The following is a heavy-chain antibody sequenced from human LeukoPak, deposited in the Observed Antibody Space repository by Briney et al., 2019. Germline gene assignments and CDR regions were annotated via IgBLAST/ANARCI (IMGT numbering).Heavy chain of an antibody. J-gene: IGHJ4*02. V-gene: IGHV3-30*18. D-gene: IGHD6-19*01. CDR2: ISNDGSNK. CDR3: AKDLRGYSSGWYPFDY. CDR1: GFTFSTSW. Sequence: GGSLRLSCIASGFTFSTSWMNWVRQGPGKGLEWVAVISNDGSNKYYADSVKGRFTISRDNSKNTLYLQMNSLRAEDTAVYYCAKDLRGYSSGWYPFDYWGQGALVTVSS.